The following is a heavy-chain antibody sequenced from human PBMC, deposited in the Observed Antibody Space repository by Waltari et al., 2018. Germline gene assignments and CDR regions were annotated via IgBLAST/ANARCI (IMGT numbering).Heavy chain of an antibody. CDR2: IIPIFGTA. CDR1: GGTFRSYA. D-gene: IGHD1-26*01. Sequence: QVQLVQSGAEVKTPGSSVKVSCKAPGGTFRSYATTWVRRAPGQGLEWMGGIIPIFGTANYAQKFRGRVTITADESTSTAYMELSSLRSEDMAVYYCASLSSGSYYDWFDPWGQGTLVTVSS. V-gene: IGHV1-69*12. J-gene: IGHJ5*02. CDR3: ASLSSGSYYDWFDP.